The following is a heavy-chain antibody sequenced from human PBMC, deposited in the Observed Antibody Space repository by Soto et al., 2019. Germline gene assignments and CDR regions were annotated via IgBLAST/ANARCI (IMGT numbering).Heavy chain of an antibody. V-gene: IGHV1-69*02. Sequence: QVQLVQSGAEVKKPGSSVKVSCKASGGTFSSYTISWVRHAPGQGLEWMGRIIPILGIANYAQKFQGRVTITADKSTSTAYMELSSLRSEDTAVYYCARAPGIAAAGPFDYWGQGTLVTVSS. CDR1: GGTFSSYT. D-gene: IGHD6-13*01. CDR2: IIPILGIA. J-gene: IGHJ4*02. CDR3: ARAPGIAAAGPFDY.